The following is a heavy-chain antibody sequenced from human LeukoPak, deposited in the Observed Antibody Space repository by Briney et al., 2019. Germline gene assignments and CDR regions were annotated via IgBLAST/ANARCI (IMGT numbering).Heavy chain of an antibody. D-gene: IGHD3-22*01. Sequence: PGGSLRLSCAASGFTFSSYWMSWVRQAPGKGLEWVANIKQDGSEKYYVDSVKGRFTISRDDAKNSLYLQMNSLRAEDTAVYYCARTTMIVVVRAFDIWGQRTMVTVSS. CDR3: ARTTMIVVVRAFDI. J-gene: IGHJ3*02. CDR1: GFTFSSYW. CDR2: IKQDGSEK. V-gene: IGHV3-7*01.